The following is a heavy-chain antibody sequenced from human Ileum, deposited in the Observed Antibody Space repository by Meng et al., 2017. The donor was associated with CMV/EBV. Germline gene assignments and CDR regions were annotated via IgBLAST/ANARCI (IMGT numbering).Heavy chain of an antibody. Sequence: SETLSLTCTVSGGSISSGGYYWSWIRQHPGKGLEWIGYIYYSGSTYYNPSLKSRVTISVDTSKNQFSLKLSSVPAADTAMYYCTRRQKGAGGGNYYWGQGTLVTVSS. J-gene: IGHJ4*02. CDR2: IYYSGST. D-gene: IGHD4-23*01. CDR3: TRRQKGAGGGNYY. V-gene: IGHV4-31*03. CDR1: GGSISSGGYY.